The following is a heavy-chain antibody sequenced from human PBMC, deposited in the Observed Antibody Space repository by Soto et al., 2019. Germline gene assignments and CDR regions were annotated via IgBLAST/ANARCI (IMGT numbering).Heavy chain of an antibody. CDR1: GFTFSDYW. Sequence: EVQLVESGGDLVQPGESLRLSCAASGFTFSDYWMTWVRQAPGRGLEWVANITQDGSEKYYVDSVKGRFTISRDNAKSSLYLQRNSLRAEDTAVYYCARARSGPDYWGQGTLVTVSS. D-gene: IGHD6-19*01. CDR2: ITQDGSEK. J-gene: IGHJ4*02. V-gene: IGHV3-7*03. CDR3: ARARSGPDY.